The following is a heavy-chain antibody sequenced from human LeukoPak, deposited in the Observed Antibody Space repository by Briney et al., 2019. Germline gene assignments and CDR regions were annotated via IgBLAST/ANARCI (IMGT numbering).Heavy chain of an antibody. D-gene: IGHD2-15*01. CDR2: TRNKANNYTT. V-gene: IGHV3-72*01. CDR1: GFTFSDHY. J-gene: IGHJ3*02. CDR3: ANDIVVVVAPNYDAFDI. Sequence: EGSLRLSCAASGFTFSDHYMDWVRQAPGKGLEWVGRTRNKANNYTTEYAASVKGRFTISRDDSKNSLYLQMNSRKTEDTAVYYCANDIVVVVAPNYDAFDIWGPGTMVTVSS.